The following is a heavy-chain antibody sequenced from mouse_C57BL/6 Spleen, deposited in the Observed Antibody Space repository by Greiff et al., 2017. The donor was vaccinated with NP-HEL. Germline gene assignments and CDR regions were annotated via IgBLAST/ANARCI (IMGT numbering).Heavy chain of an antibody. Sequence: DAGGGLVQPKGSLKLSCAASGFTFNTYAMHWVRQAPGKGLEWVARIRSKSSNYATYYADSVKDRFTISRDDSQSMLYLQMNNLKTEDTAMYYCVREGGFTGDFDYWGQGTTLTVSS. CDR1: GFTFNTYA. CDR3: VREGGFTGDFDY. V-gene: IGHV10-3*01. CDR2: IRSKSSNYAT. J-gene: IGHJ2*01.